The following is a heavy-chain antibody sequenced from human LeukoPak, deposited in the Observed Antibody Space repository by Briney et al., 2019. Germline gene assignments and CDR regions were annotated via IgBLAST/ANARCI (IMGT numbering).Heavy chain of an antibody. CDR3: ARDSRRIITMVRGAQMLGNAFDI. V-gene: IGHV4-61*02. Sequence: PSETLSLTCTVSGGSLSSGTYYWGWIRQPAGKGLEWIGRFYTSGSTNYNPSLKSRVTISVDTSKNQFSLKLSSVTAAATAVYYCARDSRRIITMVRGAQMLGNAFDIWGQGTMVTVSS. CDR2: FYTSGST. D-gene: IGHD3-10*01. J-gene: IGHJ3*02. CDR1: GGSLSSGTYY.